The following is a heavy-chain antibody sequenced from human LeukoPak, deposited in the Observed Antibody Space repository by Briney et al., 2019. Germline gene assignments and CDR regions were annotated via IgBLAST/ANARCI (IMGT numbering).Heavy chain of an antibody. Sequence: SVKVSCKASGYTFTSYDINWVRQATGQGLEWMGRIIPILGIANYAQKFQGRVTITADKSTSTAYMELSSLRSEDTAVYYCARVSGYCSSTSCRDYCYGMDVWGQGTTVTVSS. J-gene: IGHJ6*02. D-gene: IGHD2-2*01. CDR1: GYTFTSYD. CDR3: ARVSGYCSSTSCRDYCYGMDV. CDR2: IIPILGIA. V-gene: IGHV1-69*04.